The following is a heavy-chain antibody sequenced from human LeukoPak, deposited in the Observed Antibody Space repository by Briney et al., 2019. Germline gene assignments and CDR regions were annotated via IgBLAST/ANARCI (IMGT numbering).Heavy chain of an antibody. V-gene: IGHV3-48*04. D-gene: IGHD3-22*01. Sequence: GGSLRLSCEASGFTFRTYSMNWVRQAPGKGLEWISFISGDGGTTNYADSVKGRFTISRDNAKSSLFLQMEGLRAEDTAVYYCATVTFNYDDSGYLPFDHWGQGSLVVISS. J-gene: IGHJ4*02. CDR3: ATVTFNYDDSGYLPFDH. CDR2: ISGDGGTT. CDR1: GFTFRTYS.